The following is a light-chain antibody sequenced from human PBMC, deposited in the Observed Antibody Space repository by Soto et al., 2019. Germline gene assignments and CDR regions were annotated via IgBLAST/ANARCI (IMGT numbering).Light chain of an antibody. CDR2: DAS. CDR3: QQRSSWPLT. Sequence: EIVLTQSPATLSLSPGERVSLSCRASQSVNTYFAWYQQKPGQAPRLLIYDASSRATGIPARFSGSGSATDFTLTISSLEPEDFAIYYCQQRSSWPLTFGHGTRVEI. J-gene: IGKJ1*01. CDR1: QSVNTY. V-gene: IGKV3-11*01.